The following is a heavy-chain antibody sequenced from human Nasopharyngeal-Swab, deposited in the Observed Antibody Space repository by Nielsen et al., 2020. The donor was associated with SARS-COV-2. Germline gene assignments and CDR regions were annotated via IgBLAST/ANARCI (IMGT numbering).Heavy chain of an antibody. CDR2: INHNERT. Sequence: SETLSLTCSVSGGSFNGFYWNWIRQPPGKGLEWIGEINHNERTNYNPSLKSRDTMSVDTSTNKVSLKLNSLTATDTAVYYCARAGRVGDAYTGLDVWGQGTTVTVSS. CDR1: GGSFNGFY. D-gene: IGHD5-24*01. CDR3: ARAGRVGDAYTGLDV. V-gene: IGHV4-34*01. J-gene: IGHJ6*02.